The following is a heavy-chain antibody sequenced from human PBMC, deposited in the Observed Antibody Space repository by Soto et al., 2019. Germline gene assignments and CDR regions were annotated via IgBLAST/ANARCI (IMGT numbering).Heavy chain of an antibody. D-gene: IGHD6-13*01. V-gene: IGHV3-30*18. J-gene: IGHJ4*02. CDR1: GFTFSSYG. CDR2: ISYDGSNK. CDR3: AKDRRLYSSSWDGRDY. Sequence: QVQLVESGGGVVQPGRSLRLSCAASGFTFSSYGMHWVRQAPGKGLEWVAVISYDGSNKYYADSVKGRFTISRDNSKNTLYLQMNSLRAEDTAVYYCAKDRRLYSSSWDGRDYWGQGTLVTVSS.